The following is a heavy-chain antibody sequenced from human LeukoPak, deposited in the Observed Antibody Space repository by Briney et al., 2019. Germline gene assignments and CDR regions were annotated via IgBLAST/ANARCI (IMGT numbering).Heavy chain of an antibody. CDR1: GFTFSSYE. D-gene: IGHD3-22*01. J-gene: IGHJ4*02. CDR3: ARDFGGGSSGY. CDR2: ISSSGSTI. Sequence: SGGSLRLSCAASGFTFSSYEMNWVRQAPGKGLEWVSYISSSGSTIYYADSVKGRFTISRDNAKNSLYLQMNSLRAEDTAVYYCARDFGGGSSGYWGQGTLVTVSS. V-gene: IGHV3-48*03.